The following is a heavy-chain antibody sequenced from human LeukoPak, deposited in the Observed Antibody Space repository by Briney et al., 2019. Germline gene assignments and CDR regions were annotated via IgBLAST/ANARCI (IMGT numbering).Heavy chain of an antibody. CDR1: GYTFTSYA. CDR2: INTNTGNP. D-gene: IGHD3-3*01. V-gene: IGHV7-4-1*02. CDR3: ARGLERAFDFWSGYYYPLNFDY. Sequence: GASVKVSCKASGYTFTSYAMNWVRQAPGQGLEWMGWINTNTGNPTYAQGFTGRFIFSLDTSVSTAYLQISSLKAEDTAVYYCARGLERAFDFWSGYYYPLNFDYWGQGTLVTVSS. J-gene: IGHJ4*02.